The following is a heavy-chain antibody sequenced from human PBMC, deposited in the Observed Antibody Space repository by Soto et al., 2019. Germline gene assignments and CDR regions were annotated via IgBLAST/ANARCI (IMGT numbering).Heavy chain of an antibody. J-gene: IGHJ3*02. CDR2: ISYDGSNK. CDR3: AKDRGSSEGSPVAGTSLGGAFDI. V-gene: IGHV3-30*18. D-gene: IGHD6-19*01. CDR1: GFTFSSFG. Sequence: GGSLRLSCAASGFTFSSFGMHWVRQAPGKGLEWVAVISYDGSNKYYADSVKGRFTISRDNSKNTLYLQMNSLRAEDTAVYYCAKDRGSSEGSPVAGTSLGGAFDIWGQGTMVTVSS.